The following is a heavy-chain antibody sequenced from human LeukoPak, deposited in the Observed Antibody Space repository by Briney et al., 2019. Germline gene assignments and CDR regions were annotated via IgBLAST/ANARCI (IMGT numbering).Heavy chain of an antibody. V-gene: IGHV3-74*01. J-gene: IGHJ4*02. CDR1: GFTFSNYW. CDR2: INPDGTTT. CDR3: ARGYSGSYRIDY. D-gene: IGHD1-26*01. Sequence: GGSLRLSCAASGFTFSNYWVHWVRQAPGMGLVWVSRINPDGTTTSYADSVKGRFTISRGNAKNTLYLQMNSLRAEDTAVYYCARGYSGSYRIDYWGQGTLVTVSS.